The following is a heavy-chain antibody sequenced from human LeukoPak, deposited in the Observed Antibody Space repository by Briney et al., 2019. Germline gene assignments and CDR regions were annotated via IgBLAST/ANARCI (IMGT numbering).Heavy chain of an antibody. D-gene: IGHD3-22*01. J-gene: IGHJ4*02. Sequence: SETLSLTCTVSGGSISSGGYYRSWIRQHPGKGLEWIGYIYYSGSTYYNPSLKSRVTISVDTSKNQFSLKLSSVTAADTAVYYCARRPYYYDSSGHQEDYWGQGTLVTVSS. CDR3: ARRPYYYDSSGHQEDY. V-gene: IGHV4-31*03. CDR2: IYYSGST. CDR1: GGSISSGGYY.